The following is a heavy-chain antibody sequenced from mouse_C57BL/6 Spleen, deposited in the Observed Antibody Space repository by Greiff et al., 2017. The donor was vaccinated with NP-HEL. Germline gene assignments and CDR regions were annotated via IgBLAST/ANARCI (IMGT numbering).Heavy chain of an antibody. CDR2: FYPGSGSI. CDR3: ARHEGLEKGFDY. V-gene: IGHV1-62-2*01. J-gene: IGHJ2*01. D-gene: IGHD3-3*01. Sequence: VKLMESGAELVKPGASVKLSCKASGYTFTEYTIHWVKQRSGQGLEWIGWFYPGSGSIKYNEKFKDKATLTADKSSSTVYMELSRLTSEDAAVYFCARHEGLEKGFDYWGQGTTLTVSS. CDR1: GYTFTEYT.